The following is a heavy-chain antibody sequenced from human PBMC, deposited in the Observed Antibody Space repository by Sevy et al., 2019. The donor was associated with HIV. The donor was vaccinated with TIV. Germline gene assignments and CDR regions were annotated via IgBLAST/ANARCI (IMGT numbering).Heavy chain of an antibody. Sequence: ASVKVSCKASGYTFTSYDINWVRQATGQGLEWMGWMNPNSGNTGYAQKFQGRVTMTRNTSISTAYMELSSLRSQDTAVYYCARLSRSKNRYSPYGMDVWGQGPTVTVSS. J-gene: IGHJ6*02. CDR2: MNPNSGNT. V-gene: IGHV1-8*01. CDR1: GYTFTSYD. D-gene: IGHD2-15*01. CDR3: ARLSRSKNRYSPYGMDV.